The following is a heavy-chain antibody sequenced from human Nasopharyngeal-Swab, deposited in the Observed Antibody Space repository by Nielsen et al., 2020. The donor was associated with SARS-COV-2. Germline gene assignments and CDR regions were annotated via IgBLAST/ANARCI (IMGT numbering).Heavy chain of an antibody. CDR2: IVVPNGNT. J-gene: IGHJ4*02. CDR1: GFTFTSSA. Sequence: SVKVSCKASGFTFTSSALQWVRQARGQRLDWIGWIVVPNGNTNYAQKFQERVTITRDMSTSTAYMELRSLRSEDTAVYYCAALNSGSFRYWGQGTLVSVSS. V-gene: IGHV1-58*01. CDR3: AALNSGSFRY. D-gene: IGHD1-26*01.